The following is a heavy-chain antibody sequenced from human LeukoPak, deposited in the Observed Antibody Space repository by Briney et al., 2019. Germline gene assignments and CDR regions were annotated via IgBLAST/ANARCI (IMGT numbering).Heavy chain of an antibody. Sequence: GGSLRLSCAASGFTFSSYGMHWVRQAPGKGLEWVAVISYDGSNKYYADSVKGRFTISRDNSKNTLYLQMNSLKNEDTAVYYCVTEVSGSFPTWGQGTLVTVPS. V-gene: IGHV3-30*03. CDR3: VTEVSGSFPT. D-gene: IGHD1-26*01. J-gene: IGHJ4*02. CDR2: ISYDGSNK. CDR1: GFTFSSYG.